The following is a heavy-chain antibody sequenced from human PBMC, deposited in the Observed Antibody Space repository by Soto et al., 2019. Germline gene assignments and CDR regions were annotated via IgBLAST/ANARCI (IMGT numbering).Heavy chain of an antibody. Sequence: SETLSLTCAVSGGSISSGGYSWSWIRQPPGKGLEWIGYIYHSGSTYYNPSLKSRVTISVDRSKDQFSLKLSSVTAADTAVYYCARATRAYYYDSSGYYPRENYYYYGMDVWGQGTTVTVSS. CDR1: GGSISSGGYS. CDR3: ARATRAYYYDSSGYYPRENYYYYGMDV. V-gene: IGHV4-30-2*01. CDR2: IYHSGST. D-gene: IGHD3-22*01. J-gene: IGHJ6*02.